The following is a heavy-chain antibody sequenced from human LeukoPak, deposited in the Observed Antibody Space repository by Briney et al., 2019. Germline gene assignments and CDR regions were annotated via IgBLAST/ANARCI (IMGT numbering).Heavy chain of an antibody. Sequence: GGSLRPSCAASGFTFSSYAMSWVRQAPGKGLEWVSAISGSGGSTYYADSVKGRFTISRDNAKNSLYLQMNSLRAEDTAVYYCARDRYDSSGPYDYWGQGTLVTVSS. CDR1: GFTFSSYA. V-gene: IGHV3-23*01. D-gene: IGHD3-22*01. J-gene: IGHJ4*02. CDR3: ARDRYDSSGPYDY. CDR2: ISGSGGST.